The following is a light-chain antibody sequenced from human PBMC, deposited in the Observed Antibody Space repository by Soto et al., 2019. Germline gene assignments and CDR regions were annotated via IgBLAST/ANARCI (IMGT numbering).Light chain of an antibody. CDR2: WSS. J-gene: IGKJ1*01. CDR3: QQYYARPRT. V-gene: IGKV4-1*01. CDR1: QSVLYSPNNKNY. Sequence: DIVMTQSPDSLAVSLGERATINCKSSQSVLYSPNNKNYLAWYQQRPGQPLKLLVYWSSTRESGVPDRFSGSGSGTDFTLTISSLQAEDVAVYYCQQYYARPRTFGQGTKVEIK.